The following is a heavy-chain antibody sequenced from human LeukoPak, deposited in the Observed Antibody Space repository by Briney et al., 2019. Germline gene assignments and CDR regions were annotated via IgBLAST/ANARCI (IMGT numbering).Heavy chain of an antibody. CDR2: IYYSGST. CDR3: AVGIAAAGSLRAFFDY. J-gene: IGHJ4*02. D-gene: IGHD6-13*01. CDR1: GGSISSYY. V-gene: IGHV4-59*01. Sequence: PSETLSLTCTVSGGSISSYYWSWIRQPPGKGLEWIGYIYYSGSTNYNPSLKSRVTISVDTSKNQFSLKLSSVTAADTAVYCCAVGIAAAGSLRAFFDYWGQGTLVTVSS.